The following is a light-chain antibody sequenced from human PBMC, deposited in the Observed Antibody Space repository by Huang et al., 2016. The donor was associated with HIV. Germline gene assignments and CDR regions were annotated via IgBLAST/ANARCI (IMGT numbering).Light chain of an antibody. CDR2: GAS. CDR1: QSVSNN. CDR3: QQYNNWPWA. J-gene: IGKJ1*01. Sequence: MVMTQSPATLSASPGERATLPCRASQSVSNNLAWYQTKTGQAPRLLIHGASTRATGIPARFSGSGSGTEFTLTISSLQSEDFALYYCQQYNNWPWAFGQGTKVEIK. V-gene: IGKV3-15*01.